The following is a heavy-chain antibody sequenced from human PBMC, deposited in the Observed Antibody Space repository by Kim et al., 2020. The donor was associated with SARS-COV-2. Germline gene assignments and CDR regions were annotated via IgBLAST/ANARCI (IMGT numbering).Heavy chain of an antibody. CDR2: IYPGDSDT. J-gene: IGHJ3*02. V-gene: IGHV5-51*01. CDR1: GYSFTSYW. D-gene: IGHD1-26*01. CDR3: ARPIVGAPPVSGAVDI. Sequence: GESLKISCKGSGYSFTSYWIGWVRQMPGKGLEWMGIIYPGDSDTRYSPSFQGQVTISADKSISTAYLQWSSLKASDTAMYYCARPIVGAPPVSGAVDIWGQGTRVTVSS.